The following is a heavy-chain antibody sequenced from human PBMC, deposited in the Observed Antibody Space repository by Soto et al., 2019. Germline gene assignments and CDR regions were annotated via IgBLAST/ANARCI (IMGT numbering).Heavy chain of an antibody. CDR3: ARVRKGVTTIRKYGMDV. Sequence: SETLSLTCAVYGGSFRSFYWSWIRQPPGKGLEWIGEIIHSGSTNYNPSLESRVTISLDTSKNQFSPKVNSVIAADTAVYYCARVRKGVTTIRKYGMDVWGQGTTVTVSS. CDR1: GGSFRSFY. J-gene: IGHJ6*02. V-gene: IGHV4-34*12. D-gene: IGHD4-17*01. CDR2: IIHSGST.